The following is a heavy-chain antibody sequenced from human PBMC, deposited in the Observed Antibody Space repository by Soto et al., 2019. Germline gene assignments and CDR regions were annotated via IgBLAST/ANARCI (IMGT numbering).Heavy chain of an antibody. CDR3: ARQGGYYYSNYYGMDV. Sequence: SETLSLTCTVSGGSISSYYWSWIRQPPGKGLEWIGYIYYSGSTNYNPSLKSRVTISVDTSKNQFSLKLSSVTAADTAVYYCARQGGYYYSNYYGMDVWGQGTTVTVSS. D-gene: IGHD3-22*01. CDR1: GGSISSYY. V-gene: IGHV4-59*08. CDR2: IYYSGST. J-gene: IGHJ6*02.